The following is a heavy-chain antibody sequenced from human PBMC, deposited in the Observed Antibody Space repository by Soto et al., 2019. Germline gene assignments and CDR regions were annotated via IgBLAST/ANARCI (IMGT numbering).Heavy chain of an antibody. Sequence: VQLLESGGGLVQPGGSLRLSCAASGFTFSSYAMNWVRQAPGKGLEWVTAISGSGGSTYYADSVKGRFTISRDNSKNTLYLQMNSLRAEDTALYFCEKDGARRYYYGSGSFSDYWGQGTLVTVSS. CDR1: GFTFSSYA. J-gene: IGHJ4*02. CDR2: ISGSGGST. D-gene: IGHD3-10*01. CDR3: EKDGARRYYYGSGSFSDY. V-gene: IGHV3-23*01.